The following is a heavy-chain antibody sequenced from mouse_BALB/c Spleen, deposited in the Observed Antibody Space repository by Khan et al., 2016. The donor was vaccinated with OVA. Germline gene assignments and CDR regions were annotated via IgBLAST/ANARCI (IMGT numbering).Heavy chain of an antibody. CDR1: GFSLTNYG. J-gene: IGHJ4*01. Sequence: QVQLKESGPGLVAPSQSLSITCTISGFSLTNYGVNWVRQPPGKGLEWLVVIWSDGSTTYNSALKSRLTISKDNSQSQVFLKMNSLQTDDTAMYFCARQPYYHYNIMGYWSQGTSVTVSS. CDR2: IWSDGST. D-gene: IGHD2-10*01. V-gene: IGHV2-6-1*01. CDR3: ARQPYYHYNIMGY.